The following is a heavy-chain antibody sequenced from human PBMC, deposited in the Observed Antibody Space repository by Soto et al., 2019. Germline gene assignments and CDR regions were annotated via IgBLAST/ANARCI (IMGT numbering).Heavy chain of an antibody. J-gene: IGHJ4*02. CDR2: IIPILSTA. CDR3: ARDLSIGSVYSGYDAIDN. CDR1: GGTFSTST. Sequence: QVQLVQSGAEVKKPGSSVKVSCKASGGTFSTSTFTWVRQAPGQGLEWMGRIIPILSTADYAHQFKGTVTITADEATITVYMELISLNSQDTGVYYCARDLSIGSVYSGYDAIDNWGQGTLFTFSS. D-gene: IGHD5-12*01. V-gene: IGHV1-69*08.